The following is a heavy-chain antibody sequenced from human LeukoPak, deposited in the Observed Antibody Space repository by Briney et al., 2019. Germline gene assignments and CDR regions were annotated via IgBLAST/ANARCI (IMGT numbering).Heavy chain of an antibody. D-gene: IGHD3-3*01. Sequence: PSETLSLTCNVSGGSVTSNTYYWGWIRQFPGKRLEWIGNTHQGGNTYSNPSLKTRVTVSADPSQTHFSLRLTSVTAADTAVYHCARFPRIPLFGVAFKFGWIDSWGQGVLVTVSS. CDR3: ARFPRIPLFGVAFKFGWIDS. J-gene: IGHJ5*01. CDR2: THQGGNT. CDR1: GGSVTSNTYY. V-gene: IGHV4-39*01.